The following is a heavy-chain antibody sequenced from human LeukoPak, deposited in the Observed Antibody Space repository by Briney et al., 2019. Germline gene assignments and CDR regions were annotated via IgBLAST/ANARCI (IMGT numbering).Heavy chain of an antibody. V-gene: IGHV4-4*07. CDR3: ARVDSGYVGFDI. CDR1: GGSISSYY. J-gene: IGHJ3*02. CDR2: IYTSGST. Sequence: SETLSLTCTVSGGSISSYYWSWIRQPAGKGLDWIGRIYTSGSTNYNPSLKRRVTMSVDTSKNQFSLKLSSVTAADTAVYYCARVDSGYVGFDIRGQGTMVTVSS. D-gene: IGHD3-22*01.